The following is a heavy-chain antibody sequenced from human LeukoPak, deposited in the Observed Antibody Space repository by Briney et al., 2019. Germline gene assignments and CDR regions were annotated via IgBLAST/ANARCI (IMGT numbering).Heavy chain of an antibody. V-gene: IGHV3-23*01. J-gene: IGHJ6*03. Sequence: GGTLRLSCAASGFTFSSYGMSWVRQAPGKGLEWVSAISGSGGSTYYADSVKGRFTISRDNSKNTLYLQMNSLRAEDTAVYYCAKVRGGGRTYYDILTGSGWYYYYYMDVWGKGTTVTISS. CDR2: ISGSGGST. CDR1: GFTFSSYG. D-gene: IGHD3-9*01. CDR3: AKVRGGGRTYYDILTGSGWYYYYYMDV.